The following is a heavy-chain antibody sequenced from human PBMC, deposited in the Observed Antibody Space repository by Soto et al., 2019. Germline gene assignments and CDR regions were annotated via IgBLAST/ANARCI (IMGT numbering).Heavy chain of an antibody. CDR3: AKRVSSMDV. CDR2: IWYDGSNK. J-gene: IGHJ6*02. V-gene: IGHV3-33*06. Sequence: VQLVESGGGVVQPGRSLRLSCAASGFTFRNYGMHWVRQAPGKGLEWVAVIWYDGSNKYYADSVKGRFSVSRDNSMNTLYLQMNSLRAEDTAGYYCAKRVSSMDVWGQGTSVTVSS. CDR1: GFTFRNYG. D-gene: IGHD6-6*01.